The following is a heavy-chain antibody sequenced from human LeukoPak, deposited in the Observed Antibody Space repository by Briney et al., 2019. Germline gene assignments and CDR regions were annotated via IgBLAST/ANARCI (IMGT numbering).Heavy chain of an antibody. V-gene: IGHV3-23*01. CDR3: AIMHGYYDGSGYWVQ. Sequence: PGGSLRLSCAASGFTFTSYAMSWVRQAPGKGLEWVSFIAPGGVTTSYADSVKGRFTISRDNPRKTLYMQMNSLRDEDTALYYCAIMHGYYDGSGYWVQWGQGALVTLSS. J-gene: IGHJ4*02. CDR2: IAPGGVTT. D-gene: IGHD3-22*01. CDR1: GFTFTSYA.